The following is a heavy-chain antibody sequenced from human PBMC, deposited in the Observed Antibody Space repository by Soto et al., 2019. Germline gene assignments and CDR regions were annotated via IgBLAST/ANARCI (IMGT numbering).Heavy chain of an antibody. J-gene: IGHJ4*02. CDR3: ARDKFGRQLPGY. V-gene: IGHV1-69*04. CDR1: GGTFSSYT. CDR2: IIPILGIA. D-gene: IGHD6-6*01. Sequence: SVKVSCNASGGTFSSYTISLVRQAPGQGLEWMGRIIPILGIANYAQKFQGRVTITADKSTSTAYMELSRMRSGDTAVYYCARDKFGRQLPGYWGQGTLVTVSS.